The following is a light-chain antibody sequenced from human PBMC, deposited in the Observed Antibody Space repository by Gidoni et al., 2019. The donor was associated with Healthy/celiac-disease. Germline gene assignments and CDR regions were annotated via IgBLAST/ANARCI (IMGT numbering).Light chain of an antibody. Sequence: DRVTITCRASQSISSYLNWYQQKPGNAPKLLIYAASSLQSGVLSRFSGSGSGTDFTLTISSLQPEDFATYYCQQSYSTPLTFGGGTKVEIK. CDR2: AAS. J-gene: IGKJ4*01. CDR3: QQSYSTPLT. CDR1: QSISSY. V-gene: IGKV1-39*01.